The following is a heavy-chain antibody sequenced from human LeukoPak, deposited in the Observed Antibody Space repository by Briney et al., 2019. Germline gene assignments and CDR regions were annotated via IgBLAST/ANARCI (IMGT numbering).Heavy chain of an antibody. J-gene: IGHJ4*02. CDR1: GFTFSDHG. CDR3: ARVGDCSSTSCYEEDY. D-gene: IGHD2-2*01. Sequence: GGSLRLSCAASGFTFSDHGMHWVRQAPGKGLEWVAFIQYNGHDKYEDSVKGRFTISRDNSKNTLYLQMNSLRAEDTAVYYCARVGDCSSTSCYEEDYWGQGTLVTVSS. V-gene: IGHV3-30*02. CDR2: IQYNGHDK.